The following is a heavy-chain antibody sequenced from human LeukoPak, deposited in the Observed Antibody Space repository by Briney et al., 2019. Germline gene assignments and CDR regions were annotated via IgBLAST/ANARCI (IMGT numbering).Heavy chain of an antibody. D-gene: IGHD3-16*01. CDR2: INPSGGST. J-gene: IGHJ1*01. CDR3: ARGRGGKRIRALFEFQH. Sequence: EASVKVSCKASGYTFTSYYMHWVRQAPGQGLEWMGIINPSGGSTSYAQKFQGRVTMTRNTSISTAYMELSSLRSEDTAVYYCARGRGGKRIRALFEFQHWGQGTLVTVSS. V-gene: IGHV1-46*01. CDR1: GYTFTSYY.